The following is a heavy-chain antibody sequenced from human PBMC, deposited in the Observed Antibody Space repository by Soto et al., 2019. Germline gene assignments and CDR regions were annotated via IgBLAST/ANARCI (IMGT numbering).Heavy chain of an antibody. J-gene: IGHJ4*02. CDR1: GGSISSGGYS. Sequence: SETLSLTCAVSGGSISSGGYSWSWIRQPPGKGLECIGYIYHSGSTYYSPSLKSRVTISVDRSKNQFSLKLSSVTAADAAVYYCARGPPLGYWGQGTLLTVSS. CDR3: ARGPPLGY. CDR2: IYHSGST. V-gene: IGHV4-30-2*01.